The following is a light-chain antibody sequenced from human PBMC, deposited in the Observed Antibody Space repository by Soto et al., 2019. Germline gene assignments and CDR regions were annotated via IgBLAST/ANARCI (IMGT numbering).Light chain of an antibody. CDR3: QQYGSLRT. CDR2: GAS. Sequence: EIVLTQSPGTLSLSPGERATLSCRASQSVSSSYLAWYQQKPGQAPRLLIYGASSRATGIPDRFSGSGSGTDFTLTISRLEPEDFAVYYCQQYGSLRTFGQGTKVDNK. J-gene: IGKJ1*01. CDR1: QSVSSSY. V-gene: IGKV3-20*01.